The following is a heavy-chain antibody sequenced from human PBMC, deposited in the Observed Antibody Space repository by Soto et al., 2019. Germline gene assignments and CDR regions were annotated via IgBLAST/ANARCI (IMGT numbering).Heavy chain of an antibody. D-gene: IGHD4-17*01. CDR3: AGSGRGGLRWWDLFEP. V-gene: IGHV5-51*01. J-gene: IGHJ5*01. CDR1: GYTFTSYW. Sequence: GESLKISCKGSGYTFTSYWIIWVRQTPGKGLEWMGLIYPSDSDTSYNPSFQGQVTISADKSTNTAYLQWSNLKASDTAIYYCAGSGRGGLRWWDLFEPWGQGTQVTVPS. CDR2: IYPSDSDT.